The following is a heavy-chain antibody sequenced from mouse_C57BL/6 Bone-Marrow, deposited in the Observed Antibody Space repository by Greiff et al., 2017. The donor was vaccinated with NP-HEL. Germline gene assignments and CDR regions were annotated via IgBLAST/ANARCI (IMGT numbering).Heavy chain of an antibody. CDR2: INPSNGGT. D-gene: IGHD2-4*01. Sequence: QVQLQQPGTELVKPGASVKLSCKASGYTFTSYWMHWVKQRPGQGLAWIGNINPSNGGTNYNEQFKSKATLTVDKSSSTAYMQLSSLTSEDSAVYYCARPIYYDYAFAYWGQGTLVTVSA. CDR1: GYTFTSYW. J-gene: IGHJ3*01. CDR3: ARPIYYDYAFAY. V-gene: IGHV1-53*01.